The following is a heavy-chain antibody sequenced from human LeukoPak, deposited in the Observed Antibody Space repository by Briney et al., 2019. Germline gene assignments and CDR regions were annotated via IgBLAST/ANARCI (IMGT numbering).Heavy chain of an antibody. Sequence: PGGSLRLSCAASGFTFSSYDMHWVRQATGKGLEWVSAIGTAGDTYYPGSVKGRFTISRDNAKNSLYLQMNSLRAEDTAVYYCAYGSGSYYMLYYGMDVWGQGTTVTVSS. J-gene: IGHJ6*02. CDR3: AYGSGSYYMLYYGMDV. D-gene: IGHD3-10*01. CDR2: IGTAGDT. CDR1: GFTFSSYD. V-gene: IGHV3-13*01.